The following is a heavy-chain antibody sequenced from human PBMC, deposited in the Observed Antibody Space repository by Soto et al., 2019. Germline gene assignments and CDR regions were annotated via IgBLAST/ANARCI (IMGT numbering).Heavy chain of an antibody. CDR1: GFTVSSNY. CDR2: IYSGGST. CDR3: ARGHLPWDYHSYVMDV. Sequence: GGSLRLSCAASGFTVSSNYMSWVRQAPGKGLEWVSVIYSGGSTYYADSVKGRFTISRHNSKNTLYLQMNSLRAEDTAVYYCARGHLPWDYHSYVMDVWGQGTTVTVSS. J-gene: IGHJ6*02. D-gene: IGHD7-27*01. V-gene: IGHV3-53*04.